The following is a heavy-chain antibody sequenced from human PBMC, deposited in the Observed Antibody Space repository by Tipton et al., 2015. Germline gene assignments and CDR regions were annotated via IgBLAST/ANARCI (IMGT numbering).Heavy chain of an antibody. CDR1: GGSISSTNW. J-gene: IGHJ5*02. V-gene: IGHV4-4*02. Sequence: GLVKPSGTLSLTCAVSGGSISSTNWWTWVRQPPGKGLEWIGEIYHSGSTNYNPSLKSRVTILVDKSKNQFSLKLSSVTAADTAMYYCARVWSNKWFDPWGQGTLVTVSS. CDR3: ARVWSNKWFDP. CDR2: IYHSGST. D-gene: IGHD3-16*01.